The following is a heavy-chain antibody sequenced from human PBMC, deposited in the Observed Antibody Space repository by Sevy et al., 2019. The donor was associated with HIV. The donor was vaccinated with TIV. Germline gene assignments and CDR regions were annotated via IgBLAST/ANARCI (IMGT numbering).Heavy chain of an antibody. CDR1: GFMFSNHA. Sequence: GGSLRLSCAASGFMFSNHAMSWVRQAPGKGLEWLSSISGRSGVTTYYANSVNGRFTISRDNSQNTLFLQLSRLRAEDTAIYYCAKDLLTVAGNFHYWGQGTLVTVSS. D-gene: IGHD6-19*01. V-gene: IGHV3-23*01. CDR3: AKDLLTVAGNFHY. J-gene: IGHJ4*02. CDR2: ISGRSGVTT.